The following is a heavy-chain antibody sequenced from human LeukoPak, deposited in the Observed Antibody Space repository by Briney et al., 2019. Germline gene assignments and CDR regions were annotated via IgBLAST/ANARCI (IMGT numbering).Heavy chain of an antibody. V-gene: IGHV3-30*18. CDR1: GITFSSYG. CDR3: AKFASFRGV. D-gene: IGHD2/OR15-2a*01. CDR2: ISYDGSNK. J-gene: IGHJ6*04. Sequence: PGGSLRLSCGASGITFSSYGMHWVRQAPGKGLEWVASISYDGSNKYYADSVKGRFTISRDNSKNTLYLQMNSLRAEDTAVYYCAKFASFRGVWGKGTTVTVSS.